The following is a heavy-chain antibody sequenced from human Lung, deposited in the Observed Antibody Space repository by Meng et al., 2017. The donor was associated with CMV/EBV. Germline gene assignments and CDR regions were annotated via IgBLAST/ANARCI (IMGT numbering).Heavy chain of an antibody. CDR1: GASISINTYF. V-gene: IGHV4-39*06. Sequence: SETLSLTCTVSGASISINTYFWDWIRQPPGKGLEWIGSISYGGSTYYNSSLKSRVRISLDTSKSQLTLKLSSVTAADTAVYYCARDLDIGYGMDVWGQGTXVTVSS. J-gene: IGHJ6*02. D-gene: IGHD2-15*01. CDR3: ARDLDIGYGMDV. CDR2: ISYGGST.